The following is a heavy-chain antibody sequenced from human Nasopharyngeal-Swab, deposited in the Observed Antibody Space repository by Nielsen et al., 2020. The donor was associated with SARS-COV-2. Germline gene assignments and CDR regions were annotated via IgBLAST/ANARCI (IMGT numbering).Heavy chain of an antibody. D-gene: IGHD2-15*01. CDR2: IYHSGST. V-gene: IGHV4-4*02. Sequence: MRESRGEGLEWIGEIYHSGSTNYNPSLKSRVTISVDKSKNQFSLKLSSVTAADTAVYYCARGRRDIVVVVAAKTYYFDYWGQGTLVTVSS. CDR3: ARGRRDIVVVVAAKTYYFDY. J-gene: IGHJ4*02.